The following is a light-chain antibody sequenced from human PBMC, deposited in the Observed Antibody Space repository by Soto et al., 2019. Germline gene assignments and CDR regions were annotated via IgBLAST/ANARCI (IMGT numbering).Light chain of an antibody. CDR1: QTITT. CDR2: RVS. V-gene: IGKV3-20*01. J-gene: IGKJ4*01. CDR3: QQYGNLPLT. Sequence: EIVLTQSPATLSLSPGERATLSCRASQTITTLAWYQRKPGQAPRLLIYRVSSRATGVPDRFSGSGSGTDYTLTISRLEPEDFAVYYCQQYGNLPLTFGGGTKV.